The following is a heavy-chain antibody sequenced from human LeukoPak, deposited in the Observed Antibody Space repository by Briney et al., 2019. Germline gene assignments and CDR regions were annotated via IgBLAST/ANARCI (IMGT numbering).Heavy chain of an antibody. CDR3: ASVLYYYYGMDV. J-gene: IGHJ6*02. CDR2: IYHSGST. D-gene: IGHD2-8*01. Sequence: SETLSLTCAVSGSSISSSNWWSRVRQPPGKGLGWIEEIYHSGSTNYDPSLKSRVTIPVDKSKNKFSLKLSSVTAADTAVYYCASVLYYYYGMDVWGQGTTVTVSS. V-gene: IGHV4-4*02. CDR1: GSSISSSNW.